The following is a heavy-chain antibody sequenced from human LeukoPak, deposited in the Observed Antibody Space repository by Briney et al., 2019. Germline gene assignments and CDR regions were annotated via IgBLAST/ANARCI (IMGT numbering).Heavy chain of an antibody. Sequence: GGSLRLSCEASGFSFSNYWMTWVRQAPGKGLEWVANINQDGSKEYYVDSVRARFTISRDNAKNSLSLQMNSLRVEDTAVYYCVRDGGVTGYDLLDYWGQGTLVTVSS. J-gene: IGHJ4*02. CDR3: VRDGGVTGYDLLDY. CDR2: INQDGSKE. D-gene: IGHD5-12*01. CDR1: GFSFSNYW. V-gene: IGHV3-7*01.